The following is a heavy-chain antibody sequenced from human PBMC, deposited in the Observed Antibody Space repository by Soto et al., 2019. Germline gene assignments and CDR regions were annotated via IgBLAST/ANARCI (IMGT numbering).Heavy chain of an antibody. CDR1: GYTFTSYG. V-gene: IGHV1-18*01. J-gene: IGHJ6*02. Sequence: ASVKVSCKASGYTFTSYGISWVRQAPGQGLEWMGWISAYNGNTNYAQKLQGRVTMTTDTSTSTAYMELRSLRSDDTAVYYCARELGYCISTSYYTGLYYSGMDVWSQGTTVTVSS. D-gene: IGHD2-2*02. CDR3: ARELGYCISTSYYTGLYYSGMDV. CDR2: ISAYNGNT.